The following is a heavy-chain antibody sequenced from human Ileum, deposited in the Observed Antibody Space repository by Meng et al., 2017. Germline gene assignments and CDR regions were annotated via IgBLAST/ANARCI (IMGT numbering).Heavy chain of an antibody. CDR2: VNSGGSAT. V-gene: IGHV3-23*04. D-gene: IGHD5-12*01. Sequence: VQLVESGGGLVQPGGSLRLSCVASGFSFSNYAMSWVRQAPGKGLEWVSGVNSGGSATYYADSVKGRFTISRDNSENTFYLQMNSLRVEDTAVYYCANGYSPDYWGQGTLVTVSS. CDR3: ANGYSPDY. J-gene: IGHJ4*02. CDR1: GFSFSNYA.